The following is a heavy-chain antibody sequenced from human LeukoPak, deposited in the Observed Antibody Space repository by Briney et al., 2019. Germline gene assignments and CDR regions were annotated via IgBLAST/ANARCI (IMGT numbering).Heavy chain of an antibody. J-gene: IGHJ3*02. D-gene: IGHD2-21*02. CDR3: VITYSHPSLKIRVTISVDTSKNQFSLKLSSVTAADTAVYYCARVGEKEYSSSVGAFDI. CDR2: IYYSGST. Sequence: PSXTLSLTCTVSGGSISSYYWSWLGQPPGKGVEWIGYIYYSGSTYYNPSLKSRVNISVEKSKKQFSQKRRYGDAEDEAVYYCVITYSHPSLKIRVTISVDTSKNQFSLKLSSVTAADTAVYYCARVGEKEYSSSVGAFDIWGQGTMVTVSS. CDR1: GGSISSYY. V-gene: IGHV4-59*12.